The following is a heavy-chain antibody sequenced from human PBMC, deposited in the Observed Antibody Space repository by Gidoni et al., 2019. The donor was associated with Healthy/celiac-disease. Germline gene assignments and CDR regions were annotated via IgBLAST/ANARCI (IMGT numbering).Heavy chain of an antibody. CDR3: ARRLVATIGWFDP. CDR1: GYTFTSYA. V-gene: IGHV1-3*01. J-gene: IGHJ5*02. CDR2: INAGNGNT. Sequence: QLQLVQPGAEVKKPGAPMKVSCKASGYTFTSYAMHWVRQAPGQRLEWMGWINAGNGNTKYSQKFQGRVTITRDTSASTAYMELSSLRSEDTAVYYCARRLVATIGWFDPWGQGTLATVSS. D-gene: IGHD5-12*01.